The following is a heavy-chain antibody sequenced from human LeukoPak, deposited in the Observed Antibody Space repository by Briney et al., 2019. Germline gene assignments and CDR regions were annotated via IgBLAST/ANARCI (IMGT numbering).Heavy chain of an antibody. CDR3: ARDGIRAYTGYDFDF. V-gene: IGHV3-21*01. CDR2: INGGSTHK. D-gene: IGHD5-12*01. J-gene: IGHJ4*02. Sequence: GGSLRLSCAASGFTFSDYNFNWVRQAPGKGLEWVSSINGGSTHKFYGDSVKGRFIISRDNAKRSLYLEMNSLRAEDTAVYYCARDGIRAYTGYDFDFWGQGTLVSVSS. CDR1: GFTFSDYN.